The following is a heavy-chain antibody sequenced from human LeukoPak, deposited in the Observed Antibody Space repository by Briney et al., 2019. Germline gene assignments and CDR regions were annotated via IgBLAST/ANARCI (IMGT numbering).Heavy chain of an antibody. CDR2: IYYSGTT. J-gene: IGHJ6*03. V-gene: IGHV4-39*07. CDR1: GGSISSRTYY. D-gene: IGHD6-13*01. CDR3: ARDFSSSTTVYYYYYMDV. Sequence: SETLSLTCTVSGGSISSRTYYWGWIRQPPGKGLEWIGTIYYSGTTYYNPSLKSRVTISLDTSKNQFSLKLSSVTAADTAIYYCARDFSSSTTVYYYYYMDVWGKGTTVTVSS.